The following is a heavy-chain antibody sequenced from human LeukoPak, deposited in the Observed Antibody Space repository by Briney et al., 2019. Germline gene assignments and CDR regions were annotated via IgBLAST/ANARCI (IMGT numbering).Heavy chain of an antibody. V-gene: IGHV3-66*04. Sequence: GGSLRLSCAVSGFTVSSNYMSWVRQAPGKGLEWVSIIYSGGSTYYADSVKGRFTISRDNSKNTLYLQMNTLRAEDTAVYYCARHLSGDDIWGQGTMVTVSS. D-gene: IGHD4-17*01. CDR3: ARHLSGDDI. CDR2: IYSGGST. CDR1: GFTVSSNY. J-gene: IGHJ3*02.